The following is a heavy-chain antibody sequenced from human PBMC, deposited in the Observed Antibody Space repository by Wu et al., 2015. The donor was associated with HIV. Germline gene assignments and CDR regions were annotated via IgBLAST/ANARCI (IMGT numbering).Heavy chain of an antibody. CDR1: GFSVSDYG. Sequence: QVQLVQSGAEVKKPGASVRVTCRASGFSVSDYGVHWVRQAPGQGLEWVGWINCNSAGTFYAQKFQGRVIMTRDTSNNIVYMQLNSLNSDDTAVYYCARVSPPDVWGKGTTVTVSS. CDR3: ARVSPPDV. V-gene: IGHV1-2*02. J-gene: IGHJ6*04. CDR2: INCNSAGT.